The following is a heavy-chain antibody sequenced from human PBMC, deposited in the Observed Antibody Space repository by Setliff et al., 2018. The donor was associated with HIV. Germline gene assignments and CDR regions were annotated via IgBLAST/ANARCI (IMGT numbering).Heavy chain of an antibody. CDR3: ASPHYFDSNVYYN. Sequence: PGGSLRLSCAASGFTFSTYWMHWVRQAPGKGLVWVSRIKSDGSSTNYADSVKGRFTISRDNAKSMLYLQMNSLRAEDTAVYYCASPHYFDSNVYYNWGQGTLVTVSS. CDR2: IKSDGSST. V-gene: IGHV3-74*01. D-gene: IGHD3-22*01. J-gene: IGHJ4*02. CDR1: GFTFSTYW.